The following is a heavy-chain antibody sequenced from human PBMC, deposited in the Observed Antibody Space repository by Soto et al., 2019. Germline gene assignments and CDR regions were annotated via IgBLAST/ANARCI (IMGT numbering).Heavy chain of an antibody. CDR3: ARGIFGSGTAHDY. CDR2: INGDGSGT. Sequence: EVQLVESGGGLVQPGGSLRLSCAASGFTFSGSWMHWVRQAPGKGLVWVSRINGDGSGTSYADFVKGRFTISRDDAKNTLFLQMNGLRAEDTAVYYCARGIFGSGTAHDYWGQGALGTGSS. CDR1: GFTFSGSW. D-gene: IGHD3-10*01. J-gene: IGHJ4*02. V-gene: IGHV3-74*01.